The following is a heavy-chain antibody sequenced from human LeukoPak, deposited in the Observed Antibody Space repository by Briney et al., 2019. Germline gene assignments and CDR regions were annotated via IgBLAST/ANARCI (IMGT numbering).Heavy chain of an antibody. CDR3: ARRIWFGELSFNWFDP. CDR2: INPNSGGT. J-gene: IGHJ5*02. V-gene: IGHV1-2*06. D-gene: IGHD3-10*01. CDR1: GYTFTGYY. Sequence: ASVKVSCKASGYTFTGYYMHWVRQAPGQGLEWMGRINPNSGGTNYAQKFQGRVTMTRDTSISTAYMELSRLRSDDTAVYYCARRIWFGELSFNWFDPWGQGTLVTVSS.